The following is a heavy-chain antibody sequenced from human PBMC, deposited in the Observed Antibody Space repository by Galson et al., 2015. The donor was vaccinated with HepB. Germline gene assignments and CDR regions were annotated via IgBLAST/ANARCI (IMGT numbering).Heavy chain of an antibody. CDR3: AQLGTGY. V-gene: IGHV3-53*01. CDR1: GFSVYSNY. J-gene: IGHJ4*02. Sequence: SLRLSCAASGFSVYSNYMNWVRQVPGKGLEWVSLIYSSSSSTNYADFVRGRFTISRDTSKNTVYLQMSRLRADDTAMYYCAQLGTGYWGRGTLVTVSS. CDR2: IYSSSSST. D-gene: IGHD7-27*01.